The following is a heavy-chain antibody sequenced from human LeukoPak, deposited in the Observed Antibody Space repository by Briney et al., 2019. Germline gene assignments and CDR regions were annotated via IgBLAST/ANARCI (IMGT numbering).Heavy chain of an antibody. J-gene: IGHJ4*02. Sequence: GGSLRLSCAASGFTFSRYWMHWVRQAPGKGLVWVSRINSDGSLTDYADPVKGRFTISRDNAENTLYLQMNSLKAEDTAVYYCVRLLDLDYWGQGTLATVSS. CDR1: GFTFSRYW. CDR3: VRLLDLDY. V-gene: IGHV3-74*01. CDR2: INSDGSLT. D-gene: IGHD3-10*01.